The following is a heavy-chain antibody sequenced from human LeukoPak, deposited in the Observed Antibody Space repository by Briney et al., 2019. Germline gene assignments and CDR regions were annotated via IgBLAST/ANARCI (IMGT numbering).Heavy chain of an antibody. CDR3: ARGLRWSIAVAGNWFDP. D-gene: IGHD6-19*01. CDR2: IYYSGST. CDR1: GGSFSGYY. Sequence: SETLSLTCAVYGGSFSGYYWRWIRQPPGKGLERIGYIYYSGSTNYNPSLKSRVTISVDTSMTQSSLTLSSVTAPAMTVLYCARGLRWSIAVAGNWFDPRGQGTLVTVSS. V-gene: IGHV4-59*01. J-gene: IGHJ5*02.